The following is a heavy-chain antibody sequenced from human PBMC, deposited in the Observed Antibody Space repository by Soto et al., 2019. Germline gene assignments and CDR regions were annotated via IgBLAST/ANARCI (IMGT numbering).Heavy chain of an antibody. J-gene: IGHJ6*02. D-gene: IGHD6-19*01. CDR1: GYIFTSYY. V-gene: IGHV1-46*01. CDR3: AGDWAPVVAGTADYSYGMDV. CDR2: INPRGGST. Sequence: QVQLVQSGAEVKKPGASVKVSCQASGYIFTSYYLHWVRQAPGQGLEWMGGINPRGGSTYYAQKFQARVTTTSDTPASTVYMALSGLSSEDTAVYYCAGDWAPVVAGTADYSYGMDVWGQGTTVTVSS.